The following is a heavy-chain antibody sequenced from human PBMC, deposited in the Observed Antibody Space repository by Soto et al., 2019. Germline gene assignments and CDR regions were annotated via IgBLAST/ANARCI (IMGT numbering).Heavy chain of an antibody. D-gene: IGHD3-9*01. CDR3: ARATGLRYFDWSKYYYYGMDV. CDR2: INHSGST. CDR1: GGSFRGYY. V-gene: IGHV4-34*01. J-gene: IGHJ6*02. Sequence: SETLSLTCAVYGGSFRGYYWSWIRQPPGKGLEWIGEINHSGSTNYNPSLKSRVTISVDTSKNQFSLKLSSVTAADTAVYYCARATGLRYFDWSKYYYYGMDVWGQGTTVT.